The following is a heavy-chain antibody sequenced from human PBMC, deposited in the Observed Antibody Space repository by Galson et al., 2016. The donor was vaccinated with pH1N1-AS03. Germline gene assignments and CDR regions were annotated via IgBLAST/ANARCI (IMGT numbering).Heavy chain of an antibody. D-gene: IGHD6-19*01. V-gene: IGHV5-51*01. J-gene: IGHJ5*01. CDR2: MYPANFDT. CDR1: AYTFANYW. CDR3: ARRISVTGREFDS. Sequence: QSGAEVKKPGESLKISCKASAYTFANYWIVWVRQMPGKGLEWMGIMYPANFDTRYSPSFQGHVTISADTSINIAYFQWSSLRASDTAMDYCARRISVTGREFDSWGQGTLVTVSS.